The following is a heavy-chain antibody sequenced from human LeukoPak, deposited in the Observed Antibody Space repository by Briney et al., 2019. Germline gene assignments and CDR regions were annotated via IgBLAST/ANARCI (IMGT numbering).Heavy chain of an antibody. J-gene: IGHJ3*02. CDR2: IKQDGSEK. CDR1: GFTFSSYW. V-gene: IGHV3-7*01. D-gene: IGHD3-9*01. CDR3: ARPLAGYFLDAFDI. Sequence: GSLRLSCAASGFTFSSYWMSWVRQAPGKGLEWVANIKQDGSEKYYVDSVKGRFTISRDNAKNSLYLQMNSLRAEGTAVYYCARPLAGYFLDAFDIWGQGTMVTVSS.